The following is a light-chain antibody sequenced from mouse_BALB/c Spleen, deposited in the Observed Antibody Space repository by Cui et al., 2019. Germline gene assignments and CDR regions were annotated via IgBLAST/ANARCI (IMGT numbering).Light chain of an antibody. Sequence: IVMTQSHKFMSTSVGDRVSITCKASQDVGTAVAWYQQKPGQSPKLLIYWASTRHTGVPDRFTGSGSGTDFTLTISNVQSEDVADYFCQQYSSYPLTFGAGTKLELK. CDR3: QQYSSYPLT. CDR2: WAS. J-gene: IGKJ5*01. CDR1: QDVGTA. V-gene: IGKV6-23*01.